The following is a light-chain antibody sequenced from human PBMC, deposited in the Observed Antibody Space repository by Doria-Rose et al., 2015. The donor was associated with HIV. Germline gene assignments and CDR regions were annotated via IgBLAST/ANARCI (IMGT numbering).Light chain of an antibody. CDR1: QSFSSTY. V-gene: IGKV3-20*01. CDR3: HQYGTSWT. J-gene: IGKJ1*01. Sequence: EIVMTQSPGTLSLSPGERATLSCRASQSFSSTYLDWYQQKPGQALSLLIYDGSTRATGIPDRFSASGSGTDLTLTINRLEPEDFALYYCHQYGTSWTFGQGTKVEI. CDR2: DGS.